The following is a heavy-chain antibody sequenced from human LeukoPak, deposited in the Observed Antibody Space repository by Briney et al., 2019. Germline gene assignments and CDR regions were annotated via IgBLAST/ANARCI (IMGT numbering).Heavy chain of an antibody. CDR3: AKLSWELLDFDY. D-gene: IGHD1-26*01. CDR2: IRYDGSNK. Sequence: GGSLRLSCAASGFTFSSYGMHWVRQAPGKGLEWVAFIRYDGSNKYYADSVKGRFTISRDSSKNTLYLQMNSLRAEDTAVYYCAKLSWELLDFDYWGQGTLVTVSS. J-gene: IGHJ4*02. V-gene: IGHV3-30*02. CDR1: GFTFSSYG.